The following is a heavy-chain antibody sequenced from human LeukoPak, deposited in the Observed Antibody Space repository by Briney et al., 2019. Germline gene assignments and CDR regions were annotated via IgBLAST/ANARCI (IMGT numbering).Heavy chain of an antibody. CDR1: GGSISSGGYY. CDR2: IYYSGST. V-gene: IGHV4-31*03. J-gene: IGHJ5*02. Sequence: SETLSLTCTVSGGSISSGGYYWRWIRQHPGKGLEWIGYIYYSGSTYYNPSLKSRVTISIHTSKNQFSLKLISVTAADTAVYYCARDSGDWFDPWGQGTLVTVSS. CDR3: ARDSGDWFDP.